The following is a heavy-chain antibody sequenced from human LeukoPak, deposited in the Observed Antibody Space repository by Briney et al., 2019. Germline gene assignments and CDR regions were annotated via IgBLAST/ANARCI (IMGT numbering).Heavy chain of an antibody. CDR3: ARGQALLRDY. D-gene: IGHD3-22*01. V-gene: IGHV4-59*01. CDR1: GVSFSSDY. CDR2: IYYDGSG. Sequence: PSETLSLTCTVSGVSFSSDYWTWIRQPPGKGLEWIGYIYYDGSGNYNPPLKSRVTISVDTSKNQFSLRLSSVTAADTAVYYCARGQALLRDYWGQGTLVTVSS. J-gene: IGHJ4*02.